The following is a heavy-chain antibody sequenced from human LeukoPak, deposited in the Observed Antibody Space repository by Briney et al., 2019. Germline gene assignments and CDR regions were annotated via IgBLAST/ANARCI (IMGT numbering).Heavy chain of an antibody. CDR3: ARFPSYYGDYPYFDF. Sequence: GESLKISCKGSGYSFTSYWIGWVRQMPGKGLEWMGIIYPGDSDTRYSPSFQGQVTISTDKSISTAYLQWSSLKASDTAVYYCARFPSYYGDYPYFDFWGQGTLVTFSS. V-gene: IGHV5-51*01. CDR1: GYSFTSYW. J-gene: IGHJ4*02. D-gene: IGHD4-17*01. CDR2: IYPGDSDT.